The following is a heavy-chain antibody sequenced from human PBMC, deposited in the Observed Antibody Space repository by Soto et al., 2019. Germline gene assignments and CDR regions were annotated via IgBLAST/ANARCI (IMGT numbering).Heavy chain of an antibody. CDR3: AITRNFWSGHNRAYYYYGMDV. Sequence: GGSLRLSCAASGFTVSSNYMSWVRQAPGKGLEWVSVIYSGGSTYYADSVKGRFTISRDNSKNTLYLQMNSLRAEDTAVYYCAITRNFWSGHNRAYYYYGMDVWGQGTTVTVSS. CDR2: IYSGGST. D-gene: IGHD3-3*01. V-gene: IGHV3-53*01. J-gene: IGHJ6*02. CDR1: GFTVSSNY.